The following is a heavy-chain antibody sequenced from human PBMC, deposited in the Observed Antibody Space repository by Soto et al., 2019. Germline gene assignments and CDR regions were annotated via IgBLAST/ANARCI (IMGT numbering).Heavy chain of an antibody. J-gene: IGHJ6*02. CDR3: ARGTGVCSGGSCYSDDYCHGMEV. Sequence: EVQLVESGGGLVKPGGSLRLSCAASGFTFSSYSMNWVRQAPGKGLEWVSSISSSSSYIYYADAVKGRFTISRDNAKNSWYLQMNSLRAEDRAVYYCARGTGVCSGGSCYSDDYCHGMEVWGQGTTVTVSS. CDR1: GFTFSSYS. CDR2: ISSSSSYI. D-gene: IGHD2-15*01. V-gene: IGHV3-21*01.